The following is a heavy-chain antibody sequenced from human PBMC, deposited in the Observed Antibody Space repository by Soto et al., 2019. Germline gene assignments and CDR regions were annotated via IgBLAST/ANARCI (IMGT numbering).Heavy chain of an antibody. CDR3: ARAQDFWSGYSKAFDY. CDR2: IYYSGST. D-gene: IGHD3-3*01. CDR1: GGSISSGGYY. Sequence: PSETLSLTCTVSGGSISSGGYYWSWIRQHPGKGLEWIGYIYYSGSTYYNPSLKSRVTISVDTSKNQFSLKLSSVIAADTAVYYCARAQDFWSGYSKAFDYWGQGTLVTVSS. V-gene: IGHV4-31*03. J-gene: IGHJ4*02.